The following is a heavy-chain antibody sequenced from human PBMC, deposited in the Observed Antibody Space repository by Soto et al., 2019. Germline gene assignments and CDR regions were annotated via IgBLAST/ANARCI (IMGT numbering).Heavy chain of an antibody. CDR1: GGSISSYY. V-gene: IGHV4-4*07. CDR2: IYTSGST. CDR3: ARSSIHSSSSASLYHYYGMDV. J-gene: IGHJ6*02. Sequence: PSETLSLTCTVSGGSISSYYWSWIRQPAGKGLEWIGRIYTSGSTNYNPSLKSRVTMSVDTSKNQFSLKLSSVTAADTAVYYCARSSIHSSSSASLYHYYGMDVWGQGTTVTVSS. D-gene: IGHD6-6*01.